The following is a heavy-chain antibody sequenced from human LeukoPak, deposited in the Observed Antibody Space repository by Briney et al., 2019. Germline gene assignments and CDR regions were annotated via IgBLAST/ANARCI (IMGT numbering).Heavy chain of an antibody. CDR3: AKDLDIVVVPAAIRGWGNWFDP. Sequence: GGSLRLSCAASGFTFVGNAVTWVRQAPGKGLEWVSIISGSGGSTYYADSVKGRFTISRDNSKNTLYLQMNSLRAEDTAVYYCAKDLDIVVVPAAIRGWGNWFDPWGQGTLVTVSS. CDR2: ISGSGGST. CDR1: GFTFVGNA. J-gene: IGHJ5*02. V-gene: IGHV3-23*01. D-gene: IGHD2-2*02.